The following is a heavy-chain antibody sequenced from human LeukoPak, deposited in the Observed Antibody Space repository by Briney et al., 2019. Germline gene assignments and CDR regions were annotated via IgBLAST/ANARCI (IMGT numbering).Heavy chain of an antibody. J-gene: IGHJ4*02. D-gene: IGHD3-9*01. Sequence: SETLSLTCTVSGGSISSGDYYWSWIRQPPGKGLEWIGYIYYSGSTYYNPSLKSRVTISVDTSKNQFSLKLSSVTAADTAVYYCARDLRAYYDILTGYSGEPLYYFDYWGQGTLVTVSS. V-gene: IGHV4-30-4*08. CDR2: IYYSGST. CDR1: GGSISSGDYY. CDR3: ARDLRAYYDILTGYSGEPLYYFDY.